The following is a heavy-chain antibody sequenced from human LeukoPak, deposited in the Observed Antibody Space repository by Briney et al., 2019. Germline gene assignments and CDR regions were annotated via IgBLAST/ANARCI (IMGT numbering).Heavy chain of an antibody. CDR2: ISGSGGST. J-gene: IGHJ4*02. Sequence: GGCLRLSCAASGFTFSSYAMSWVRQAPGKGLEWVSAISGSGGSTYYADSVKGRFTISRDNSKTPLYLQMNSLRAEDTAVYYCAKDASRILRYFDWLLDYWGQGTLVTVSS. D-gene: IGHD3-9*01. V-gene: IGHV3-23*01. CDR3: AKDASRILRYFDWLLDY. CDR1: GFTFSSYA.